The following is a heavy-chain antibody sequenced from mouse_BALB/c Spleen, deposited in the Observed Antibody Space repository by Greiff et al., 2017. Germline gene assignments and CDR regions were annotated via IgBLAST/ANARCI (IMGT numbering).Heavy chain of an antibody. Sequence: QFQLQQSGAELVRPGTSVKVSCKASGYAFTNYLIEWVKQRPGQGLEWIGVINPGSGGTNYNEKFKGKATLTADKSSSTAYMQLSSLTSDDSAVYFCARGDYGNLYYYAMDYWGQGTSVTVSS. J-gene: IGHJ4*01. CDR1: GYAFTNYL. D-gene: IGHD2-1*01. CDR2: INPGSGGT. V-gene: IGHV1-54*01. CDR3: ARGDYGNLYYYAMDY.